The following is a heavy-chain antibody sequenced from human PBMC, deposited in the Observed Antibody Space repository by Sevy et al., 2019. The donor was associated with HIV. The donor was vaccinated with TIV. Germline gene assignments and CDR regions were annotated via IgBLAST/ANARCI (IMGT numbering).Heavy chain of an antibody. J-gene: IGHJ4*02. D-gene: IGHD2-2*02. CDR1: GYTLTELS. CDR3: AKKGIGYCSSTSCYRN. CDR2: FDAEDGET. Sequence: ASVKVSCKVSGYTLTELSMHWVRQAPGKGLEWMGGFDAEDGETIYAQKFQGRVTMTEDTSTDTAYMELSSLRSEDTAVYYCAKKGIGYCSSTSCYRNWGQGTLVTVSS. V-gene: IGHV1-24*01.